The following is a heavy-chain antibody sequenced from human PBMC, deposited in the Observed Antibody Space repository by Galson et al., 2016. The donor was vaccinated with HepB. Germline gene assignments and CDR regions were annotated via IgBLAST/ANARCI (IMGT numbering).Heavy chain of an antibody. Sequence: SLRLSCAASGFTFGDYAMSWFRQAPGKGLEWVGFIRSKAYGGTTEYAASVTGRFTISRDDSKSIAYLQMNSLKTEDTAVYYCTRAFYYDSTGYYRPFDYWGQGTLVTVSS. CDR2: IRSKAYGGTT. D-gene: IGHD3-22*01. CDR1: GFTFGDYA. CDR3: TRAFYYDSTGYYRPFDY. J-gene: IGHJ4*02. V-gene: IGHV3-49*03.